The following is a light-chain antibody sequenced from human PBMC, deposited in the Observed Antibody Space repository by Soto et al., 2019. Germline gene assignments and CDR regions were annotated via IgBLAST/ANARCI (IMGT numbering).Light chain of an antibody. CDR3: QQYNNWPWT. Sequence: EIVMTQSPATLSVSPGVRATLSCRARQSISDTLAWYQQKPGQAPRLLIHGASTRATGFPARLSGSGSGTDFTLTISSLQSEDFAVYSCQQYNNWPWTFGQGTKVETK. CDR2: GAS. CDR1: QSISDT. V-gene: IGKV3-15*01. J-gene: IGKJ1*01.